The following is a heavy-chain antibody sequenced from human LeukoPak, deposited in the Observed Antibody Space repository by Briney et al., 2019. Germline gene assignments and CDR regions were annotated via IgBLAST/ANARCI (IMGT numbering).Heavy chain of an antibody. CDR2: IIPIFGTA. J-gene: IGHJ3*02. Sequence: SVKVSCKASGGTFSSYAISWVRQAPGQGLEWMRGIIPIFGTANYAQKFQGRVTITADESTSTAYMELSSLRSEDTAVYYCARDSYSGSYGDAFDIWGQGTMVTVSS. D-gene: IGHD1-26*01. CDR1: GGTFSSYA. V-gene: IGHV1-69*13. CDR3: ARDSYSGSYGDAFDI.